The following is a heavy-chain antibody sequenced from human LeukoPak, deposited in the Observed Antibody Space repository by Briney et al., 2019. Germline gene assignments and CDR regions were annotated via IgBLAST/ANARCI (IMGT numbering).Heavy chain of an antibody. CDR2: FNPSDGAT. CDR1: GYIFISHY. V-gene: IGHV1-46*01. CDR3: ARIGSAYYRDAFDI. Sequence: ASVKVSCKASGYIFISHYIHWVRQAPRQGLEWMGIFNPSDGATTYSQKFQARVTMTRDTSTSTVYMEVSGLRSEDTAVYYCARIGSAYYRDAFDIWGQGTLVTVSS. J-gene: IGHJ3*02. D-gene: IGHD3-22*01.